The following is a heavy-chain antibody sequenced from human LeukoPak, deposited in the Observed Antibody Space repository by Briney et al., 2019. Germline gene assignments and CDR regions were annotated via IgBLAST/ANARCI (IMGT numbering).Heavy chain of an antibody. CDR2: ISSSCSTT. D-gene: IGHD6-13*01. CDR1: GFTFSSYS. Sequence: PGGSMRLSSAASGFTFSSYSMNWVRQAPGRGLGWVSYISSSCSTTYCADSVKGLFTISRDNAKNSLYLQMNSLRAEDTAVYYCERSSRVLFHDDAFDIWGQGTMVTVSS. J-gene: IGHJ3*02. V-gene: IGHV3-48*01. CDR3: ERSSRVLFHDDAFDI.